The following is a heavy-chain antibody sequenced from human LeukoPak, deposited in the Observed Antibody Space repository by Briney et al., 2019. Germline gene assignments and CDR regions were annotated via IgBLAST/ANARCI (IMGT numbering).Heavy chain of an antibody. CDR1: GYTFTGYY. CDR2: INTNSGGT. J-gene: IGHJ3*02. D-gene: IGHD3-9*01. CDR3: ARDSNYDILTASAFDI. Sequence: ASVKVSCKASGYTFTGYYMHWVRQAPGQGLEWMGWINTNSGGTNYAQKFQGRVTMTRDTSISTAYMELSSLRSDDTAVYYCARDSNYDILTASAFDIWGQRTMVTVSS. V-gene: IGHV1-2*02.